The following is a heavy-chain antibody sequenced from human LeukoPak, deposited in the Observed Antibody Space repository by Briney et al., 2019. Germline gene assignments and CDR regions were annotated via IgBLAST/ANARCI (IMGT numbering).Heavy chain of an antibody. CDR3: ATIDYGDYYAFDI. J-gene: IGHJ3*02. CDR1: GGTFSSYA. Sequence: PVKVSCKASGGTFSSYAIRWVRQAPGQGLEWMGRIIPILGIANYAQKFQGRVTITADKSTSTAYMELSSLRSEDTAVYYCATIDYGDYYAFDIWGQGTMVTVSS. V-gene: IGHV1-69*04. CDR2: IIPILGIA. D-gene: IGHD4-17*01.